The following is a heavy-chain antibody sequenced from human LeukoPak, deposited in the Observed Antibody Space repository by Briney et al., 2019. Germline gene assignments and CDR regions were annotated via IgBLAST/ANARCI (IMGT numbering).Heavy chain of an antibody. V-gene: IGHV4-59*11. J-gene: IGHJ4*02. D-gene: IGHD6-19*01. CDR3: TRDGGVAVSPLDFDF. CDR2: ISYSGST. Sequence: PSETLSLTCTVAGASISSHYWSWIRQPPGKGLEWIGYISYSGSTNYNPSLKSRVSLSVDTSKNQISLRLSSVTAADTAVYYCTRDGGVAVSPLDFDFWGQGTLVTVSS. CDR1: GASISSHY.